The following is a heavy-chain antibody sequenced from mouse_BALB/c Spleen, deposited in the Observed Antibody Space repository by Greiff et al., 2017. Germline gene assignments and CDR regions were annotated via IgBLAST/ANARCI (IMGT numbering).Heavy chain of an antibody. V-gene: IGHV1-7*01. D-gene: IGHD2-4*01. J-gene: IGHJ3*01. CDR3: ARRAYYDYDGSACFAD. CDR1: GYTFTSYW. CDR2: INPSTGYT. Sequence: QVQLQQSGAELAKPGASVKMSCKASGYTFTSYWMHWVKQRPGQGLEWIGYINPSTGYTEYNQKFKDKATLTADKSSSTAYMQLSSLTSEDSAVYYCARRAYYDYDGSACFADWGQGTLVTVAA.